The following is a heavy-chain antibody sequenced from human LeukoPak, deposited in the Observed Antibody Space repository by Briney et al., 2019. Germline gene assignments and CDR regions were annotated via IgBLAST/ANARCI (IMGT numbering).Heavy chain of an antibody. V-gene: IGHV3-21*01. CDR2: IIISTTYI. D-gene: IGHD4-23*01. CDR1: GFTFSSYS. J-gene: IGHJ4*02. Sequence: GGSLRLSCAASGFTFSSYSMNWVRQAPGKGVEWVSSIIISTTYIYYAYSVESRFPFSRDNPNNSLYLQMNSLRAEDTAVYYCARALIYGNTPFDYWGQGTLVTVSS. CDR3: ARALIYGNTPFDY.